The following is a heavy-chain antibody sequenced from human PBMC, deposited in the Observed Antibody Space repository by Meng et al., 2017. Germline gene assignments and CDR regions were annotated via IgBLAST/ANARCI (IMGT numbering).Heavy chain of an antibody. J-gene: IGHJ4*01. D-gene: IGHD5-12*01. CDR2: IYYSGST. CDR1: GGSISSYY. Sequence: GSLRLSCTVSGGSISSYYWSWIRQPPGKGLEWIGYIYYSGSTNYNPSLKSRVTISVDTSKNQFSLKLSSVTAADTAVYYCARKGPYSGYDSYYFDYWGQGTLVTGAS. V-gene: IGHV4-59*01. CDR3: ARKGPYSGYDSYYFDY.